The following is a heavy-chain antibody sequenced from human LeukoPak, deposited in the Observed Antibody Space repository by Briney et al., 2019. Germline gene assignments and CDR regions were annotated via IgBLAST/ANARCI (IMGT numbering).Heavy chain of an antibody. V-gene: IGHV5-51*01. CDR3: ARHGSSYYEPRYNWLDP. Sequence: GESLKISCKGSGYSFSNYWIGWVRQMPGKGLEWMGMIFPGDSEIRYSPSFEGQVTISADKSISTAYLQWSSLKASDTAMYYCARHGSSYYEPRYNWLDPWGQGTLVTVSS. CDR1: GYSFSNYW. CDR2: IFPGDSEI. D-gene: IGHD3-16*01. J-gene: IGHJ5*02.